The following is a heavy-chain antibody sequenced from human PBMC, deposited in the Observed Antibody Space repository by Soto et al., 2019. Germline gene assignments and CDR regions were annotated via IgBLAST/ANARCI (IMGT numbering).Heavy chain of an antibody. CDR2: ISAYNGNT. D-gene: IGHD6-13*01. CDR3: ARDKEQQLALGWFDP. Sequence: QVQLVQSGAEVKKPGASVKVSCKASGYTFTSYGISWVRQAPGQGLEGMGWISAYNGNTNYAQKLQGRVTMTTDTSTSTAYRELTRLRSDDTAVYYGARDKEQQLALGWFDPWGQGSLVTDSS. CDR1: GYTFTSYG. J-gene: IGHJ5*02. V-gene: IGHV1-18*01.